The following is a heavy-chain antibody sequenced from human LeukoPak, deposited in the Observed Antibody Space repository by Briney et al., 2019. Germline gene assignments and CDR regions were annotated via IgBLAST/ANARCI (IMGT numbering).Heavy chain of an antibody. CDR2: NYYSGST. J-gene: IGHJ4*02. D-gene: IGHD2-8*01. V-gene: IGHV4-39*07. CDR1: GGSISSSSYY. Sequence: SETLSLTCTVSGGSISSSSYYWGWIRQPPGKGLEWIGSNYYSGSTYYNPSLKSRVTISVDTSKNQFSLKLSSVTAADTAVYYCARIYCTNGVCYGGGQYYFDYWGQGTLVTVSS. CDR3: ARIYCTNGVCYGGGQYYFDY.